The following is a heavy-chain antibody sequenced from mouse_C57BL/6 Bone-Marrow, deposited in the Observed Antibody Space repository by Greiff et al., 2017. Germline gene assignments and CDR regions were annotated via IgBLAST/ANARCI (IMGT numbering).Heavy chain of an antibody. V-gene: IGHV1-55*01. D-gene: IGHD4-1*01. CDR1: GYTFTSYW. CDR3: AISGPLGRSFDD. Sequence: VQLQQPGAELVKPGASVKMSCKASGYTFTSYWITWVKQRHGQGLEWIGDIYPTSGRTNYNEKFKSKAILTVDTSSNTAYMQLSSLTSEDSAVFYCAISGPLGRSFDDWGQGTTLTDSS. J-gene: IGHJ2*01. CDR2: IYPTSGRT.